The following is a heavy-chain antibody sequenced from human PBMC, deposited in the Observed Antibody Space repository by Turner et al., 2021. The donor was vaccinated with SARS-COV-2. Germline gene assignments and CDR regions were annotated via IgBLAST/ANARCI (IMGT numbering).Heavy chain of an antibody. CDR1: GGSVSSSDHY. D-gene: IGHD1-26*01. Sequence: QLQLQESGPGLVKPSETLALTCTVAGGSVSSSDHYWDWIRQPPGKGLDWIGSIHYIGTTYYNPSLKSRVTISVDTSKNQFSLNLTSVTAADTAVYFCARRGRASRFSFDYWGQGRLLTVSS. V-gene: IGHV4-39*01. CDR2: IHYIGTT. CDR3: ARRGRASRFSFDY. J-gene: IGHJ4*02.